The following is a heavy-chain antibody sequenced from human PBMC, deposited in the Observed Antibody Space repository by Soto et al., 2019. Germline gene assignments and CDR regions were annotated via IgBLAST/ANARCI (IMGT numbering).Heavy chain of an antibody. V-gene: IGHV4-39*01. CDR1: GDSVSTNSYS. CDR3: ARLNGYCISTNCHGCYGMDV. J-gene: IGHJ6*02. Sequence: QLQLQESGPGLVKPSETLSLTCTVSGDSVSTNSYSWGWIRQSPGKGLEWIGTIYSSENTYYNPSLLSRVTISVDTSKNEFSRRLSSVTAADTAVYYCARLNGYCISTNCHGCYGMDVWGQGTTVTVSS. CDR2: IYSSENT. D-gene: IGHD2-2*03.